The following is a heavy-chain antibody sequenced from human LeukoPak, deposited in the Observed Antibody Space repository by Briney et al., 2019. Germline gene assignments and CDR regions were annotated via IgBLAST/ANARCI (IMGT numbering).Heavy chain of an antibody. CDR2: INPKSGGT. J-gene: IGHJ4*02. CDR1: GYTFTDYY. D-gene: IGHD1-26*01. V-gene: IGHV1-2*02. Sequence: ASVKVSCKASGYTFTDYYLHWVRQAPGQGLEWMGWINPKSGGTNYAQKFQGRVTMTRDTSISTAYMELSRLRSDDTAVYYCARDLLVGASSHFDYWGQGTLVTVSS. CDR3: ARDLLVGASSHFDY.